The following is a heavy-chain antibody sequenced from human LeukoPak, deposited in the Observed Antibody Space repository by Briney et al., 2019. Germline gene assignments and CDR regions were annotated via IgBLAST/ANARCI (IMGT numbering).Heavy chain of an antibody. V-gene: IGHV1-69*05. CDR1: GGTFSSYA. J-gene: IGHJ4*02. D-gene: IGHD3-22*01. Sequence: SVKVSCKASGGTFSSYAISWVRQAPGQGLEWMGGIIPIFGTANYAQRFQGRVTMTRDMSTSTVYMELSSLRSEDTAIYYCARGGHVRVYDNSAYYGHEWGQGTLVTVSS. CDR3: ARGGHVRVYDNSAYYGHE. CDR2: IIPIFGTA.